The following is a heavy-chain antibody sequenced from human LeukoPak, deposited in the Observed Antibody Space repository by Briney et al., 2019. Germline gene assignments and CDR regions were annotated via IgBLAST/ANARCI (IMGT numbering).Heavy chain of an antibody. CDR1: GYTFTGYY. V-gene: IGHV1-2*02. Sequence: ASVKVSCKASGYTFTGYYMHWVRQAPGQGLEWMGWINPNSGGTNYAEKFQGRVTMTRDTSISTAYMELSRLRSDDTAVYYCARDRVPRGYYGMDVWGQGTTVTVSS. CDR3: ARDRVPRGYYGMDV. J-gene: IGHJ6*02. D-gene: IGHD3-10*01. CDR2: INPNSGGT.